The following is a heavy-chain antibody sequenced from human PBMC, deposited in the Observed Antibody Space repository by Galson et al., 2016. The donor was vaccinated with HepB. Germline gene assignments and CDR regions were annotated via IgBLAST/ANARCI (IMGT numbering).Heavy chain of an antibody. CDR2: ISSGSTYI. Sequence: SLRLSCAASGFIFSTHSMAWVRQAPGKGLEWVSLISSGSTYIYYADSVRGRFTISRDNAGNSLYLQMNTLRADDTAVYYCARASGGGYGWDYYYGMDVWGKGTTVTVSS. CDR3: ARASGGGYGWDYYYGMDV. D-gene: IGHD5-12*01. CDR1: GFIFSTHS. J-gene: IGHJ6*04. V-gene: IGHV3-21*01.